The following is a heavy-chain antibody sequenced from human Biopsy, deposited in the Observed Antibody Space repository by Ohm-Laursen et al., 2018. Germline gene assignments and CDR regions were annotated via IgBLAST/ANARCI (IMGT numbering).Heavy chain of an antibody. Sequence: SLRLSCAASGFSVSSYDMNWVRQAPGKGLELDSYISITSSHINDSDSVRGRFTAARYIAKNSLYLLRKSLRVEDTAVYYYSRDSSRGAREVGMDVWGQGTPVTVSS. J-gene: IGHJ6*02. V-gene: IGHV3-21*01. D-gene: IGHD6-6*01. CDR3: SRDSSRGAREVGMDV. CDR2: ISITSSHI. CDR1: GFSVSSYD.